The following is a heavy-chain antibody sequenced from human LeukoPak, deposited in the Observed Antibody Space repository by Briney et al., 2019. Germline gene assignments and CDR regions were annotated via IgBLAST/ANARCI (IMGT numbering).Heavy chain of an antibody. Sequence: GASVKVSCKASGYTFTGYYMHWVRQAPGQGLEWMGIINPSGGSTSYAQKFQGRVTMTRDTSTSTVYVELSSLRSEDTAVYYCASPGRRNDAFDIWGQGTMVTVSS. CDR2: INPSGGST. J-gene: IGHJ3*02. D-gene: IGHD1-26*01. CDR1: GYTFTGYY. CDR3: ASPGRRNDAFDI. V-gene: IGHV1-46*03.